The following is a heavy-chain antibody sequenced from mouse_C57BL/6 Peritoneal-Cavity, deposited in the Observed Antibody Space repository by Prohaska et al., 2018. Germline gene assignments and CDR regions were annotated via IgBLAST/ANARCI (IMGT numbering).Heavy chain of an antibody. CDR1: GFSLTSYG. V-gene: IGHV2-6*03. J-gene: IGHJ4*01. Sequence: LSITCTVSGFSLTSYGVHWVHQPPGKGLEWLVVIWSDGSTTYNSAIKSRLSISKDNSKSQVFLKMNSLQTDDTAMYYCARGLLKAMDYWGQGTSVTVSS. CDR3: ARGLLKAMDY. D-gene: IGHD1-3*01. CDR2: IWSDGST.